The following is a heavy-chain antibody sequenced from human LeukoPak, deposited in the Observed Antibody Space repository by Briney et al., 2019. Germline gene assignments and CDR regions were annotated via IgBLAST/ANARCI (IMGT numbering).Heavy chain of an antibody. D-gene: IGHD6-19*01. J-gene: IGHJ4*02. CDR1: GSTLTIYV. Sequence: QPGGSLTPSCSASGSTLTIYVTSWARQPPRKGLEWVSGISGNGTSTYYADSVKGRFTISRDNYKNTLYLQMNSLTAEDTAVYYCAKKAGAGDWGQGTLVTVSS. CDR3: AKKAGAGD. V-gene: IGHV3-23*01. CDR2: ISGNGTST.